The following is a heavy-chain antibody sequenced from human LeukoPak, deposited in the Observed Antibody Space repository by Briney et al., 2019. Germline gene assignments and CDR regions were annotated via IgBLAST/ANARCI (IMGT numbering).Heavy chain of an antibody. CDR2: ISTYNGNT. CDR1: GYTFSSIG. V-gene: IGHV1-18*01. CDR3: ARVQHIVVVTAIDY. Sequence: GASVKVSCKASGYTFSSIGITWVRQAPGQGLEWMGWISTYNGNTNHAQKFQGRVTMTTDTSTSTAYLELRSLRSDDTAVYYCARVQHIVVVTAIDYWGQGTLVTVSS. J-gene: IGHJ4*02. D-gene: IGHD2-21*02.